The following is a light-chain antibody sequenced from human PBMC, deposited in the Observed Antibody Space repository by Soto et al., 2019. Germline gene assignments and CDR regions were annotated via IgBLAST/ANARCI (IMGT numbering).Light chain of an antibody. CDR1: KLGDKY. Sequence: SYELTQPPSVSVSPGQTASITCSGYKLGDKYACWYQQKPGQSPVLVIYQDSKRPSGIPERFSGPNSGNTATLTISGTQAMDEAYYYCQAWDSSTVVFGGGTQLTLL. CDR2: QDS. CDR3: QAWDSSTVV. J-gene: IGLJ2*01. V-gene: IGLV3-1*01.